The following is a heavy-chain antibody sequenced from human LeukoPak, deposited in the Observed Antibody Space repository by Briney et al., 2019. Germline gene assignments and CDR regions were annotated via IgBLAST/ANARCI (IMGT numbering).Heavy chain of an antibody. CDR2: IIPIFGTA. D-gene: IGHD6-13*01. CDR1: GYTFSSYA. CDR3: ARVPNIISSWYQNRYYFDY. J-gene: IGHJ4*02. V-gene: IGHV1-69*13. Sequence: SVKVSCKASGYTFSSYAISLVRQAPGQGLEGMGVIIPIFGTANYAQKFQGRVTITADESTSTAYMELTSLRSEDTAVYYCARVPNIISSWYQNRYYFDYWGQGTLVTVSS.